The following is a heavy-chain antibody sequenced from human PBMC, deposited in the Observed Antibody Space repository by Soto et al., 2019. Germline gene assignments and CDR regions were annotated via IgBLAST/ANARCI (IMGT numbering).Heavy chain of an antibody. Sequence: GASVKVYFKASGGTFSSYAISWVRQSPGQGLEWMGGIIPIFGTANYAQKFQGRVTITADESTSTAYMELSSLRSEDTAVYYCARAGLAVAGPRYYYYGMDVWGQGTTVTVSS. D-gene: IGHD6-19*01. V-gene: IGHV1-69*13. CDR1: GGTFSSYA. CDR2: IIPIFGTA. J-gene: IGHJ6*02. CDR3: ARAGLAVAGPRYYYYGMDV.